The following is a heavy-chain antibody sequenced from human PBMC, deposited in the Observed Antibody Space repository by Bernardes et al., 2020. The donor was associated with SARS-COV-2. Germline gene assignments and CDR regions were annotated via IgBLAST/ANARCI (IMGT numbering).Heavy chain of an antibody. CDR2: IYSGGNT. V-gene: IGHV3-53*01. Sequence: WGTLRLTCAASGFTVSRYYRTWVRQAPGKGLEWVSIIYSGGNTYYTDSLKGRFTISRDNSKNTLFLQMDSLRAEDTAVYYCAKDDDRPPFVAPGFDSWGQGTLVTVSS. CDR3: AKDDDRPPFVAPGFDS. D-gene: IGHD3-3*01. CDR1: GFTVSRYY. J-gene: IGHJ4*02.